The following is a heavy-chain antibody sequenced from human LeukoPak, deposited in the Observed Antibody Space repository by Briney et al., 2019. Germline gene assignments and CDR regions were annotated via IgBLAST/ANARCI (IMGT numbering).Heavy chain of an antibody. CDR1: GGSIRSSYYY. J-gene: IGHJ5*02. CDR3: ARHDVAGRTNRFDP. D-gene: IGHD6-19*01. V-gene: IGHV4-39*01. CDR2: VHYSEST. Sequence: SETLSLTCTVSGGSIRSSYYYWGWIRQPPGKGLEWIASVHYSESTYSNPSLKSRVTILVDTSKNQISLKLSSVTAIDTAVYYCARHDVAGRTNRFDPWGQGTLVTVSS.